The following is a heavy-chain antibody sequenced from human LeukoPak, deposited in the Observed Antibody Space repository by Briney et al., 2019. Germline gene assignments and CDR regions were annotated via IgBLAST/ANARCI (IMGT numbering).Heavy chain of an antibody. D-gene: IGHD2-15*01. V-gene: IGHV1-18*01. J-gene: IGHJ4*02. CDR1: GYTFTSYG. CDR2: ISAYNGNT. Sequence: ASVKVSCKASGYTFTSYGISWVRQAPGQGLEWMGWISAYNGNTNYAQKLQGRVTMTTDTSTSTAYMELRSLGSDDTAVYYCALVVVAATYSYWGQGTLVTVSS. CDR3: ALVVVAATYSY.